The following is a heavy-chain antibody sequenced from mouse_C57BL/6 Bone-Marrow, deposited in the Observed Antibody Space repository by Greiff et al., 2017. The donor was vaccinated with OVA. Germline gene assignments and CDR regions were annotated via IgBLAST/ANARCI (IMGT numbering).Heavy chain of an antibody. D-gene: IGHD3-3*01. Sequence: EVKLVESGGGLVQPGGSLKLSCAASGFTFSDYGMAWVRQAPRKGPEWVAFISNLAYSIYYADTVTGRFTISRENAKNTLYLEMSSLRSENTAMYYCARRSLSCPSYDAMDYWGQGTSVTVSS. CDR2: ISNLAYSI. CDR1: GFTFSDYG. CDR3: ARRSLSCPSYDAMDY. V-gene: IGHV5-15*04. J-gene: IGHJ4*01.